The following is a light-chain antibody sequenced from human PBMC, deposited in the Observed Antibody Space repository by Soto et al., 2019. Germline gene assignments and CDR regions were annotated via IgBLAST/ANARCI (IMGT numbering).Light chain of an antibody. J-gene: IGLJ2*01. CDR3: SSYTSSITVV. V-gene: IGLV2-14*03. CDR1: SSDVGGYNY. CDR2: DVS. Sequence: QSALTQPASVSGSPGQSITISCTGTSSDVGGYNYVSWHQQHPGKVPKLMIYDVSHRPSGVSNRFSGSKSGNTASLTISGLQAEAEADYYCSSYTSSITVVFGGGTKVTVL.